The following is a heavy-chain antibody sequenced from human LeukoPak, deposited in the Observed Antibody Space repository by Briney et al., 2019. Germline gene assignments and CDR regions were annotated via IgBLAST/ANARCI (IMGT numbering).Heavy chain of an antibody. Sequence: GGSLRLSCAASGFTFSSYAMSWVRQAPGKGLEWVSAISGSCGSTYYADSVKGRFTISRDNSKNTLYLQMNSLRAEDTAVYYCAKEPQEYCSSTSCYIGDDYWGQGTLVTVSS. CDR1: GFTFSSYA. J-gene: IGHJ4*02. V-gene: IGHV3-23*01. CDR3: AKEPQEYCSSTSCYIGDDY. CDR2: ISGSCGST. D-gene: IGHD2-2*02.